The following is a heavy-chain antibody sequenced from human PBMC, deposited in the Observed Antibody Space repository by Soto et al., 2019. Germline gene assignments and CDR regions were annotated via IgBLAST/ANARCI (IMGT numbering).Heavy chain of an antibody. CDR3: ARVVPGAEAWFGP. CDR1: GYTFSNYG. J-gene: IGHJ5*02. Sequence: QVQLVQSGGEVKRPGASVKVSCKTSGYTFSNYGITWVRQAPGQPLEWLGWISLYSDGTNYAQKFQGRVSMTTDTSTITAYMELMCLRSDDPSVYYCARVVPGAEAWFGPWGPGTLVTVSS. CDR2: ISLYSDGT. V-gene: IGHV1-18*01. D-gene: IGHD2-2*01.